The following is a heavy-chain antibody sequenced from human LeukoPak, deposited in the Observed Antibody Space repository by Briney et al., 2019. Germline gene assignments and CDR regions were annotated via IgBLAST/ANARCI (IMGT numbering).Heavy chain of an antibody. CDR2: ISGSGGST. CDR3: AKSDGVLRFLEWSPQDAFDI. V-gene: IGHV3-23*01. J-gene: IGHJ3*02. Sequence: GGSLRLSCAASGFTFSSYAMSWVRQAPGKGLEWVSAISGSGGSTYYADSVKGRFTISRDNSKNTLYLQMNSLRAEDTAVYYCAKSDGVLRFLEWSPQDAFDIWGQGTMVTVSS. CDR1: GFTFSSYA. D-gene: IGHD3-3*01.